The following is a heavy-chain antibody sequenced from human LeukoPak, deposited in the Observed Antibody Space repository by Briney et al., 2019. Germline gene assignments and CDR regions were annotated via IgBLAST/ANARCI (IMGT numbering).Heavy chain of an antibody. CDR3: ARDRDLVASEY. CDR1: GFTFSSYA. J-gene: IGHJ4*02. CDR2: ISGSGGST. V-gene: IGHV3-23*01. Sequence: GGSLRLSCAASGFTFSSYAMSWVRQAPGKGLEWVSAISGSGGSTYYADSVKGRFTISRDNSKNTLYLQMNSLRAEDTAMYYCARDRDLVASEYWGQGTLVTVSS. D-gene: IGHD2-15*01.